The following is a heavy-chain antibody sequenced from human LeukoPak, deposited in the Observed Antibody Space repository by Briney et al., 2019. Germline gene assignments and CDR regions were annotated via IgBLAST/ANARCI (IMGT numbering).Heavy chain of an antibody. J-gene: IGHJ4*02. V-gene: IGHV3-30-3*01. CDR2: ISYDGSNK. Sequence: GGSLRLSCAASGFTFSSYAMHWVRQAPGKGLEWVAVISYDGSNKYYADSVKGRFTISRDNSKNTLYLQMNSLRAEDTAVYYCVRDVGEEWMASGDYWGQGTLVTVSS. D-gene: IGHD3-10*01. CDR3: VRDVGEEWMASGDY. CDR1: GFTFSSYA.